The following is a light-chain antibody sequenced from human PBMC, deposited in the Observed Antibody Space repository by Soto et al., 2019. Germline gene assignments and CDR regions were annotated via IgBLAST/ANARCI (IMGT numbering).Light chain of an antibody. CDR1: SGHRSFI. V-gene: IGLV4-60*03. CDR2: LQGNGNY. CDR3: EPWDSHTRV. J-gene: IGLJ3*02. Sequence: QAVVIQASSAAASPGSSVKLTGTLSSGHRSFIIAWHQVRQGKAPRYLMKLQGNGNYNKGNGDPDRFSGSSTGAERYLTVSNHKSEDAADYSCEPWDSHTRVFGGGTKLTDL.